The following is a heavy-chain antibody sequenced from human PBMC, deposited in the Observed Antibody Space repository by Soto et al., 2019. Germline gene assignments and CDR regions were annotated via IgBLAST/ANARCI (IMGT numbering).Heavy chain of an antibody. J-gene: IGHJ6*02. V-gene: IGHV3-11*06. CDR1: GFTFSDYY. Sequence: PGGSLRFSCAASGFTFSDYYMSWIRQAPGKGLEWVAYISSSSSYTNYADSVKGRFTISRDNAKNSLYLQMNSLRAEDTAVYYCARDGAVLPYYYYGMDVWGQWNTVTVSS. D-gene: IGHD6-6*01. CDR3: ARDGAVLPYYYYGMDV. CDR2: ISSSSSYT.